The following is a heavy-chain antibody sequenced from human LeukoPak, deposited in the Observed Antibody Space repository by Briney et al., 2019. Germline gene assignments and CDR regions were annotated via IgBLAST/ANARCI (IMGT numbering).Heavy chain of an antibody. CDR2: ISISVSTI. J-gene: IGHJ4*02. Sequence: GSLRLSCAASGFTFNDFSDYYLSWIRQAPGKGLEWVSYISISVSTISHADSVKGRFAISRDNAKKSLSLQMDSLRAEDTAVYYCAAGYGSGRYSVWGQGTLVTVSS. D-gene: IGHD3-10*01. CDR1: GFTFNDFSDYY. V-gene: IGHV3-11*01. CDR3: AAGYGSGRYSV.